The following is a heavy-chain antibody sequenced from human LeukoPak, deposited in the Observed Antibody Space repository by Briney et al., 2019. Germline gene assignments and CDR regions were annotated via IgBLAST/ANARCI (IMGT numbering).Heavy chain of an antibody. Sequence: GESLKISCKGSGYSFSSYWIGWVRQMPGKGLEWMGIIYPGGSDTRYSPSFQGQVTISADKSISTAYLQWNSLKASGTAMYYCARRGHYYDSSGYLRPDAFDIWGQGTMVTVSS. D-gene: IGHD3-22*01. CDR1: GYSFSSYW. J-gene: IGHJ3*02. V-gene: IGHV5-51*01. CDR2: IYPGGSDT. CDR3: ARRGHYYDSSGYLRPDAFDI.